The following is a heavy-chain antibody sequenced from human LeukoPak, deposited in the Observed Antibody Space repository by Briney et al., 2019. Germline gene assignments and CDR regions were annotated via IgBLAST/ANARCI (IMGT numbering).Heavy chain of an antibody. CDR3: ARGRIVLMVYAATNPYYYYGMDV. V-gene: IGHV1-3*01. J-gene: IGHJ6*02. CDR2: INAGNGNT. D-gene: IGHD2-8*01. Sequence: ASVKVSCKASGYTFTSYAMHWVRQAPGQRLEWMGWINAGNGNTKYSQKFQGRVTITRDTSASTAYMELSSLRSEDTAVYYCARGRIVLMVYAATNPYYYYGMDVWGQGTTVTVSS. CDR1: GYTFTSYA.